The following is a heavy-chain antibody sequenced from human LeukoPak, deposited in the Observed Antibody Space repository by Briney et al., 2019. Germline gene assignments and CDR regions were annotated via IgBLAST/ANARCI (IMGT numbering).Heavy chain of an antibody. D-gene: IGHD3-22*01. CDR2: INNDGTAT. J-gene: IGHJ4*02. CDR1: GFTFSAYW. Sequence: GGSLRLSCAASGFTFSAYWMHWVRQVPGKGLVWVSRINNDGTATFFADSVKGRFTISRDNAKNSLYLQMNNLRVEDTAFYYCAKDIGNFDSSGYYGVFDNWGQGTLVTVSS. V-gene: IGHV3-74*01. CDR3: AKDIGNFDSSGYYGVFDN.